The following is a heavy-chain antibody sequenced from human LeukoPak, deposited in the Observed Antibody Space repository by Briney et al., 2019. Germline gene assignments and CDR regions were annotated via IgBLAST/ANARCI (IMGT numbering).Heavy chain of an antibody. Sequence: GGSLRLSCAASGFTFSSYAMSWVRQAPGKWLEWVSAISGSGGSTYYADSVKGRCTISRDNSKNTLYLQMNSLRAEDNAVYHCAKRGTIPSGYVNVGDDYFDYWGQGTLVTVSS. J-gene: IGHJ4*02. V-gene: IGHV3-23*01. D-gene: IGHD5-12*01. CDR3: AKRGTIPSGYVNVGDDYFDY. CDR2: ISGSGGST. CDR1: GFTFSSYA.